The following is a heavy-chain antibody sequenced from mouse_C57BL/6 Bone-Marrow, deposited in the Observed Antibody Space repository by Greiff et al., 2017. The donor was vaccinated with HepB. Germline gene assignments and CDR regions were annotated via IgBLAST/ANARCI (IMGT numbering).Heavy chain of an antibody. V-gene: IGHV14-4*01. D-gene: IGHD1-1*01. Sequence: VHVKQSGAELVRPGASVKLSCTASGFNIKDDYMHWVKQRPEQGLEWIGWIDPENGDTEYASKFQGKATITADTSSNTAYLQLSSLTSEDTAVYYCTTDYGSSYWGQGTTLTVSS. J-gene: IGHJ2*01. CDR2: IDPENGDT. CDR1: GFNIKDDY. CDR3: TTDYGSSY.